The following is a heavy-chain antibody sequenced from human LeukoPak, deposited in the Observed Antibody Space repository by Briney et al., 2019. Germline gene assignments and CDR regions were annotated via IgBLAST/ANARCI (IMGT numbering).Heavy chain of an antibody. CDR1: GGSISGYY. J-gene: IGHJ6*02. CDR2: IFPSGST. Sequence: PSETLSLTCTVSGGSISGYYWSWIWQPPGKGLEWIGRIFPSGSTNYNPSLKSRVTMSVDTSKNQFSLRVTSVTAADTAVYYCARTSRSSWSYGMDVWGQGTTVTVSS. CDR3: ARTSRSSWSYGMDV. D-gene: IGHD6-13*01. V-gene: IGHV4-4*07.